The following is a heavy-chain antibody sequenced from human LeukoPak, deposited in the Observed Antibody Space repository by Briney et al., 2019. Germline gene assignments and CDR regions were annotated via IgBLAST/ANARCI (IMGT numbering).Heavy chain of an antibody. Sequence: PETLSLTCTVSGDSINNYYWSWIRQPPGKGLEWIGYIFYSGGTKYNPSLKSRVAISIAMSKNQFSLNLNSVTAADTAVYYCARGGYGDYKLHYYHYGMDVWGQGTTVTVSS. CDR2: IFYSGGT. J-gene: IGHJ6*02. D-gene: IGHD4-17*01. CDR3: ARGGYGDYKLHYYHYGMDV. V-gene: IGHV4-59*01. CDR1: GDSINNYY.